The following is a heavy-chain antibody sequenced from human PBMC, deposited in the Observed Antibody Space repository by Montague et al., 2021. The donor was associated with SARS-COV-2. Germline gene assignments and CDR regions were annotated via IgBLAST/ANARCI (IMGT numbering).Heavy chain of an antibody. Sequence: SETLSLTYTVSGGSISSYYWSWIRQPPGKGLEWIGYIHYSGSTNYNPSLKSRVTISVDTSKNQFSLKLSSVTAADTAVYYCARQSGRLWGIAVAGAFDYWGQRTLVTISS. CDR1: GGSISSYY. J-gene: IGHJ4*02. D-gene: IGHD6-19*01. V-gene: IGHV4-59*08. CDR3: ARQSGRLWGIAVAGAFDY. CDR2: IHYSGST.